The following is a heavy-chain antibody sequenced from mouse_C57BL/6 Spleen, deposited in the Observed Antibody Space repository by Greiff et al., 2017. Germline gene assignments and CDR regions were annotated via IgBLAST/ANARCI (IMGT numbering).Heavy chain of an antibody. Sequence: VQLQQPGAELVKPGASVKMSCKASGYTFTSYWITWVKQRPGQGLEWIGDIYPGSGSTNYNEKFKSKATLTVDTSSSTAYMQLSSLTSEDSAVYYCARGEYYGSSDYAMDYWGQGTSVTVSS. CDR3: ARGEYYGSSDYAMDY. CDR2: IYPGSGST. D-gene: IGHD1-1*01. CDR1: GYTFTSYW. V-gene: IGHV1-55*01. J-gene: IGHJ4*01.